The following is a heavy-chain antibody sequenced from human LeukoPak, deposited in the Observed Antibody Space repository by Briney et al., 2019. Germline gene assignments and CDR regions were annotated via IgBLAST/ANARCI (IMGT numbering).Heavy chain of an antibody. CDR2: ISGSGGST. J-gene: IGHJ4*02. V-gene: IGHV3-23*01. CDR1: GFTFSSYA. Sequence: PGGSLRLSCAASGFTFSSYAMSWVRQAPGKGLEWGSAISGSGGSTYYADSVKGRFTISRDNSKNTLYLQMNSLRAEDTAVYYCAKDGKAIVVVPAAISFYFDYWGQGTLVTVSS. CDR3: AKDGKAIVVVPAAISFYFDY. D-gene: IGHD2-2*02.